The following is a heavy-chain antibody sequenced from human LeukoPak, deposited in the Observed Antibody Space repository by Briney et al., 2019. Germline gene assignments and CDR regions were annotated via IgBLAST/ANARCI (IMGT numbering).Heavy chain of an antibody. D-gene: IGHD6-13*01. CDR3: ARQQIAAARFDD. CDR2: IYSGGST. J-gene: IGHJ4*02. V-gene: IGHV4-39*01. CDR1: GGSFSGYY. Sequence: SETLSLTCAVYGGSFSGYYWGWIRQPPGKGLEWIGSIYSGGSTYYNPSLKSRVIISVDTSKNQFSLKVSSVTAADTAVYYCARQQIAAARFDDWGQGTLATVSS.